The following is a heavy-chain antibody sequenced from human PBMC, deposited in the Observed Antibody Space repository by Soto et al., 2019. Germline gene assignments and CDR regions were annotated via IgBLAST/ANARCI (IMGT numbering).Heavy chain of an antibody. CDR1: GGSISSSSYY. J-gene: IGHJ4*02. CDR3: ARHGSGLWRQLVWIDY. V-gene: IGHV4-39*01. CDR2: IYYSGST. Sequence: SETLSLTCTVSGGSISSSSYYWGWIRQPPGKGLEWIGSIYYSGSTYYNPSLKSRVTISVDTSKNQFSLKLSSVTAADTAVYYCARHGSGLWRQLVWIDYWGQGTLVTVSS. D-gene: IGHD6-6*01.